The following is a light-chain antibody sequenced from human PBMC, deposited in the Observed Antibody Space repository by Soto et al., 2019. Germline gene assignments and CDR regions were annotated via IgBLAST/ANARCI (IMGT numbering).Light chain of an antibody. J-gene: IGKJ1*01. CDR3: QHYDNYLWT. V-gene: IGKV1-5*03. CDR1: QSISDW. CDR2: RAS. Sequence: DIQMTQSPATLSASVGDRVTITCRASQSISDWVAWYQQKPGKPPKFLIYRASSLQGGVPSRFSGSGSGTEFTLTISSLQPDDFATYYCQHYDNYLWTFGPGTKVESK.